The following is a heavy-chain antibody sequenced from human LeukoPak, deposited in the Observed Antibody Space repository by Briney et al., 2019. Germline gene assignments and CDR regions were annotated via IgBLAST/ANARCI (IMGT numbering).Heavy chain of an antibody. J-gene: IGHJ6*03. CDR1: GGSISSSSYY. V-gene: IGHV4-39*01. Sequence: SETLSLTCTVSGGSISSSSYYWGWIRQPPGKGLEWIGSIYYSGSTYYNPSLKSRVTISVDTSKNQFSLKLSSVTAADTAVYYCARLMLPPYYYYYMDVWGKGTTVTVSS. CDR2: IYYSGST. D-gene: IGHD3-16*01. CDR3: ARLMLPPYYYYYMDV.